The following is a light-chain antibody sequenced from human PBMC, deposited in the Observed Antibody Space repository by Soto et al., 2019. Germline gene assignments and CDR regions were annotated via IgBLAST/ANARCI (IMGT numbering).Light chain of an antibody. CDR3: QQYYSTPVT. CDR2: WAS. Sequence: DIVMTQSPDSLAVSLGERATIDCKSSQSFLYSSNNKNYLAWYQQKPGQPPKLLIYWASTRESGVPDRFSGSGSGTDFTLTISSLQAEDVAVYYCQQYYSTPVTFGQGTKVDIK. V-gene: IGKV4-1*01. J-gene: IGKJ1*01. CDR1: QSFLYSSNNKNY.